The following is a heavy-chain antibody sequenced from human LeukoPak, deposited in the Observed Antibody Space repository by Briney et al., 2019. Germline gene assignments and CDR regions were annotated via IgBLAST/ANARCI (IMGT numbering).Heavy chain of an antibody. V-gene: IGHV3-9*01. CDR1: GFTFDDYA. J-gene: IGHJ4*02. CDR3: VRDFRFLEDY. D-gene: IGHD3-3*01. Sequence: GGSLRLSCAASGFTFDDYAMHWVRQAPGKGLEWVSGINWNSNNIDYADSVKGRFTISRDNANNSLYLQMNSLRAEDTAVYYCVRDFRFLEDYWGQGTLVTVSS. CDR2: INWNSNNI.